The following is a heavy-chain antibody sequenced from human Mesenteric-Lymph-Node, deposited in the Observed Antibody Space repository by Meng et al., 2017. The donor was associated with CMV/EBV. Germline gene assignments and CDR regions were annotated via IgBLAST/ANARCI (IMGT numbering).Heavy chain of an antibody. CDR2: INHSGST. D-gene: IGHD3-9*01. V-gene: IGHV4-34*01. CDR3: ARGSSYDILTGYFDY. J-gene: IGHJ4*02. Sequence: VPLHQCGAGTFKPSEYLSVTCAVYGGSFSGYYWNWIRQSPEKGLEWIGEINHSGSTTYNPSFASRIIISVDTSTNQISLNMSSVTAADTAVYYCARGSSYDILTGYFDYWGQGALVTVSS. CDR1: GGSFSGYY.